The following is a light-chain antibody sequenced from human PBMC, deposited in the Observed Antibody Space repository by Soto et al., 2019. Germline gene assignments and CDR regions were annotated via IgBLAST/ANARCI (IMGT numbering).Light chain of an antibody. Sequence: QSVLTQPASGSGSPRQSITISCTGTSSDVGFYNHVSWYQQHPGKAPKLMISDVTNRPSGVSDRFSGSKSGNTASLTISGLQTEDEADYYCMSYTTRIIYVAGSGTKVTVL. CDR2: DVT. V-gene: IGLV2-14*01. CDR3: MSYTTRIIYV. J-gene: IGLJ1*01. CDR1: SSDVGFYNH.